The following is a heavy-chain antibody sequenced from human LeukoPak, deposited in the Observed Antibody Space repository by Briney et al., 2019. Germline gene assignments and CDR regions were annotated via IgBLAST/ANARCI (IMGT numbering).Heavy chain of an antibody. D-gene: IGHD5-12*01. CDR2: ITDNGGTR. CDR1: GFTFSTFT. Sequence: GGSLRLSCAASGFTFSTFTMHWVRQAPGKGLEYVSGITDNGGTRNYANSVKGRFTISRDNSKNTLYLQMGSLRPDDMAVYYCAIKISGYAYWGQETLVTVSS. J-gene: IGHJ4*02. CDR3: AIKISGYAY. V-gene: IGHV3-64*01.